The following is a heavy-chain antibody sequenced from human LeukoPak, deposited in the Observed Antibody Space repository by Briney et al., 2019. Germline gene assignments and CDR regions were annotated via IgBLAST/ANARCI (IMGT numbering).Heavy chain of an antibody. CDR1: GFTFSTYG. D-gene: IGHD6-19*01. Sequence: PGRSLRLSCAASGFTFSTYGMHWVRQAPGKGLEWVAVISYDGSHKYYADFVKGRFTISRDNSKNTLYLQMNSLGAEDTAVYYCARDRVEIVVAGTVDCWGQGTLVTVSS. V-gene: IGHV3-30*03. CDR2: ISYDGSHK. CDR3: ARDRVEIVVAGTVDC. J-gene: IGHJ4*02.